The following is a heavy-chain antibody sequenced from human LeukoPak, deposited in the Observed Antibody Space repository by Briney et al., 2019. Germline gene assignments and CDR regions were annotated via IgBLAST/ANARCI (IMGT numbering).Heavy chain of an antibody. CDR1: GFIFSSCA. CDR3: AKDRTSVRHATDAFDI. Sequence: PGGSLRLSCSASGFIFSSCAMSWVRQAPGKGLEWVAATSGSGQTTYHGGSVKGRFTISRDNSKNTLYLQMNSLRAEDTAVYYCAKDRTSVRHATDAFDIWGQGTMVTVSS. V-gene: IGHV3-23*01. D-gene: IGHD4-17*01. CDR2: TSGSGQTT. J-gene: IGHJ3*02.